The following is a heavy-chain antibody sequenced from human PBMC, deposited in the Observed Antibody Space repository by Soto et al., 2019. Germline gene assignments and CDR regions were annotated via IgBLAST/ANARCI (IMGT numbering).Heavy chain of an antibody. Sequence: PGGSLRLSCVASGFRFSDLYMTWIRQAPGKGLEWVSKISGGGGATYYADSVKGRFTVSRDNAKNSVYLQMNNLRAEDTAVYYCASDPFHYALGFWGQGTLVTVSP. CDR2: ISGGGGAT. D-gene: IGHD2-2*01. J-gene: IGHJ4*02. V-gene: IGHV3-11*01. CDR3: ASDPFHYALGF. CDR1: GFRFSDLY.